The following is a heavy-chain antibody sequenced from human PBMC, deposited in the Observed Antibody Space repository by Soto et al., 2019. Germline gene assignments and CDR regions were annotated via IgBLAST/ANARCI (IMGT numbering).Heavy chain of an antibody. CDR2: ISAGSEGA. CDR1: GFTFSSHA. D-gene: IGHD2-15*01. J-gene: IGHJ4*02. CDR3: ARDLWWYLH. V-gene: IGHV3-23*01. Sequence: EVQLLESGGGLVQPGGALRLSCAASGFTFSSHAMNWVRQAPGKGLEWISSISAGSEGAYYADSVKGRFTISRDNSINTLYLQMNSLRAEDTAVYYCARDLWWYLHWGQGTLVTVSS.